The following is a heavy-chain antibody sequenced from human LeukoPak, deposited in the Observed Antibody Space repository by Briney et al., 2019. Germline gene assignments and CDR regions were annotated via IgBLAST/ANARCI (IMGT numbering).Heavy chain of an antibody. CDR2: INSRSSYV. D-gene: IGHD3-22*01. CDR1: GFTFSSYS. CDR3: ARGPTMKMDV. Sequence: PGGSVRLSCAASGFTFSSYSMNWVRQAPGKGLEWVSSINSRSSYVYYADSVKGRFTISRDNAKNSLYLQMNSLRAEDTAVYYCARGPTMKMDVWGKGTAVTVSS. J-gene: IGHJ6*04. V-gene: IGHV3-21*01.